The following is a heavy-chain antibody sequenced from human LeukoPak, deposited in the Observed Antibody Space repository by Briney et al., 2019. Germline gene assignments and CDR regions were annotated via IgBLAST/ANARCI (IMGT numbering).Heavy chain of an antibody. Sequence: SETLSLTCAVYGGSFSGYYWSWIRQPPGKGLEWIGEINHSGSTNYNPSLKSRVTISVDTSKNQFSLKLSSVTAADTAVYYCAMSMTTVTTRGSFDIWGQGTMVTVSS. CDR2: INHSGST. CDR3: AMSMTTVTTRGSFDI. CDR1: GGSFSGYY. J-gene: IGHJ3*02. V-gene: IGHV4-34*01. D-gene: IGHD4-17*01.